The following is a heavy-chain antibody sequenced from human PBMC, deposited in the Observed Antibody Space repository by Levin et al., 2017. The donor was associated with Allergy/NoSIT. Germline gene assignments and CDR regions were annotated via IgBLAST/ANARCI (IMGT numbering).Heavy chain of an antibody. CDR1: GYTFTGYY. Sequence: GGSLRLSCKASGYTFTGYYMHWVRQAPGQGLEWMGWINPNSGGTNYAQKFQGRVTMTRDTSISTAYMELSRLRSDDTAVYYCAREGEQWPYDYWGQGTLVTVSS. J-gene: IGHJ4*02. CDR3: AREGEQWPYDY. D-gene: IGHD6-19*01. CDR2: INPNSGGT. V-gene: IGHV1-2*02.